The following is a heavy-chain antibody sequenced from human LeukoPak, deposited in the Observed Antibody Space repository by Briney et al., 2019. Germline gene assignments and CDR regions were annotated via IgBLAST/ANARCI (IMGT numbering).Heavy chain of an antibody. CDR3: AGAAVGAPVDY. V-gene: IGHV3-74*01. CDR1: GFTFSSYW. Sequence: GGSLRLSCAASGFTFSSYWMHWVRQAPGKGLVWVSRINSDGSSTSYADSAKGRFTISRDNAKNTLYLQMNSLRAEDTAVYYCAGAAVGAPVDYWGQGTLVTVSS. J-gene: IGHJ4*02. D-gene: IGHD1-26*01. CDR2: INSDGSST.